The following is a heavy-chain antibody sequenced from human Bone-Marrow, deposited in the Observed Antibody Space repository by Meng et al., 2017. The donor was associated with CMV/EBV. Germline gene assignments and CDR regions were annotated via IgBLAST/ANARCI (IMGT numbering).Heavy chain of an antibody. V-gene: IGHV3-49*04. D-gene: IGHD3/OR15-3a*01. CDR3: GMDFWTGHPDF. CDR1: GFTFRDYA. Sequence: GESLKISCAGSGFTFRDYAMSWVRQAPGKGLEWVGFIRSKVYGGTTEYAASVKGRFTISRDDSKSTDYLEMNSLKTEDTAVYYCGMDFWTGHPDFWGQGTLVTVSS. CDR2: IRSKVYGGTT. J-gene: IGHJ1*01.